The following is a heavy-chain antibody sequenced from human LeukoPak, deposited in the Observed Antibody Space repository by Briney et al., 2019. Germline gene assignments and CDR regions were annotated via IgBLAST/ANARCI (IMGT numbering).Heavy chain of an antibody. CDR3: ARGPNTAMEFDY. Sequence: SETLSLTCAVYGGSFSGYYWSWIRQPPGKGLEWIGEINHSGSTNYNPSLKSRVTVSVDTSKNQFSLKLSSVTAADTAVYYCARGPNTAMEFDYWGQGTLVTVSS. CDR2: INHSGST. D-gene: IGHD5-18*01. V-gene: IGHV4-34*01. J-gene: IGHJ4*02. CDR1: GGSFSGYY.